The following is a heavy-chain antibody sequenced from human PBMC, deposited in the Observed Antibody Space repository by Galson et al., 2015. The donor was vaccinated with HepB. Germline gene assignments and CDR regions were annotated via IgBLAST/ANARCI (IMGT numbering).Heavy chain of an antibody. CDR3: AKDRGYQVVAATKYYYGMDV. J-gene: IGHJ6*02. Sequence: SLRLSCAASGFTFSSYAMSWVRQAPGKGLEWVSAISGSGGSTYYADSVKGRFTISRDNSKNTLYLQMNSLRAEDTAVYYCAKDRGYQVVAATKYYYGMDVWGQGTTVTVSS. CDR2: ISGSGGST. CDR1: GFTFSSYA. D-gene: IGHD2-15*01. V-gene: IGHV3-23*01.